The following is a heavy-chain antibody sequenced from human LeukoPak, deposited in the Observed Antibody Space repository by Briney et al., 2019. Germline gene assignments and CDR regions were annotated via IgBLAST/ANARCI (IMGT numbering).Heavy chain of an antibody. D-gene: IGHD6-6*01. CDR3: ARQSFEGIAARLGPEPAWFDP. CDR1: GYTFTNYD. V-gene: IGHV1-8*01. CDR2: MNPNSGNT. Sequence: ASVKVSCKASGYTFTNYDINWVRQATGQGLEWMGWMNPNSGNTGYAQKFQGRVTMSRNTPIRTAYMELSSLRSEDTAVYYCARQSFEGIAARLGPEPAWFDPWGQGTLVTVSS. J-gene: IGHJ5*02.